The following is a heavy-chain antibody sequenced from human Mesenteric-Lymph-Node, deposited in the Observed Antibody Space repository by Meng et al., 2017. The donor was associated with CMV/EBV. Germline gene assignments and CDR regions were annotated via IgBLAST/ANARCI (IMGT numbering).Heavy chain of an antibody. Sequence: GGSLRLSCAASGFTFSNYEMNWVRQAPGKGLERISYISSSGGALYYADSVRGRFTVSRDNAKNSLYLQMNSLRVEDTAVYFCARGGIVVGGVDYWGQGTLVTVSS. CDR1: GFTFSNYE. V-gene: IGHV3-48*03. CDR2: ISSSGGAL. J-gene: IGHJ4*02. CDR3: ARGGIVVGGVDY. D-gene: IGHD2-2*01.